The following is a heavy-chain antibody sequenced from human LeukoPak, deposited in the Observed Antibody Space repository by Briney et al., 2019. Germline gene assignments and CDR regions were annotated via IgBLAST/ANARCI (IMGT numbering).Heavy chain of an antibody. CDR1: GGSFSGYY. J-gene: IGHJ5*02. CDR3: ARHGNIVVVVAARGFDP. Sequence: PSETLSLTCAVYGGSFSGYYWSWIRQPPGKGLEWIGEINHSGSTNYNPSLKSRVTISVDTSKNQFSLRLSSVTAADTAFYYCARHGNIVVVVAARGFDPWGQGTLVTVSS. D-gene: IGHD2-15*01. V-gene: IGHV4-34*01. CDR2: INHSGST.